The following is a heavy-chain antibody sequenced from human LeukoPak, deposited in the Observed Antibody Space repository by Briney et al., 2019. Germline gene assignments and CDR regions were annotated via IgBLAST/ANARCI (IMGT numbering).Heavy chain of an antibody. CDR2: INHSGST. J-gene: IGHJ6*02. D-gene: IGHD4-23*01. CDR3: ARGTVYGGNSAFDYYGMDV. V-gene: IGHV4-34*01. CDR1: GGSFSGYY. Sequence: SETLSLTCAVYGGSFSGYYWSWIRQPPGKGLEWIGEINHSGSTNYNPSLKSRVTISVDTSKNQFPLKLSSVTAADTAVYYCARGTVYGGNSAFDYYGMDVWGQGTTVTVSS.